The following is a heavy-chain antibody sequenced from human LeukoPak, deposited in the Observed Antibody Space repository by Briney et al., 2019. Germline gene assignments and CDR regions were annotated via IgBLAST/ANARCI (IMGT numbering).Heavy chain of an antibody. CDR3: ARGQLPDYYYMDV. CDR2: MNPNTGKT. Sequence: ASVKVSCKASEYTLISYDINWVRQATGQGLEWMGWMNPNTGKTGYAQKFQGRVTITRDTSINTAYMELSSLRSEDTAVYYCARGQLPDYYYMDVWGKGTTVTVSS. CDR1: EYTLISYD. J-gene: IGHJ6*03. D-gene: IGHD2-2*01. V-gene: IGHV1-8*03.